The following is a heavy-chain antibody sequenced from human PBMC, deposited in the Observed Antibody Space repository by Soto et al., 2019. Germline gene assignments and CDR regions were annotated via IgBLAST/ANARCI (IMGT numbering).Heavy chain of an antibody. Sequence: QVQLVESGGGVVQPGRSLRLSCAASGFTFSSYGMHWVRQAPGKGLEWVAVISYDGSNKYYADSVKGRFTISRDNSKNTLYLQMNSLRAEDTAVYHCAKEVTTVVYYYGMDVWGQGTTVTVSS. V-gene: IGHV3-30*18. CDR3: AKEVTTVVYYYGMDV. J-gene: IGHJ6*02. CDR2: ISYDGSNK. D-gene: IGHD4-17*01. CDR1: GFTFSSYG.